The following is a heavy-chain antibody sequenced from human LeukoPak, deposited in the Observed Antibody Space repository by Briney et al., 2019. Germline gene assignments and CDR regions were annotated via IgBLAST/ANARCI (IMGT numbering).Heavy chain of an antibody. J-gene: IGHJ4*02. CDR2: ISTYNGDR. D-gene: IGHD3-22*01. CDR1: GYSFSKYS. CDR3: MRECYFDTSGYYWEFVDY. V-gene: IGHV1-18*01. Sequence: ASVKLSRKASGYSFSKYSIGWVRQAPGQGHEWMAWISTYNGDRKFVQKIEGRVTMSTDTPTSTVYMELRSLRTDDTAVYYCMRECYFDTSGYYWEFVDYWGQGTLVSVSS.